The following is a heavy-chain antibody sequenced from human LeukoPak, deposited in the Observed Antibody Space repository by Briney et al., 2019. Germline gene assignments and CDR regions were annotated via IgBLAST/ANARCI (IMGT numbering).Heavy chain of an antibody. J-gene: IGHJ2*01. V-gene: IGHV3-48*04. CDR2: ISGTSSTI. CDR3: ARGLHITLSGWHFDL. CDR1: GFTISSHN. D-gene: IGHD1-14*01. Sequence: GGSLRLSCAASGFTISSHNMNWVRQAPGKGLEWISYISGTSSTISYADSVKGRFTISRDNAKNSLYLQMHSLRAEDTAVYYCARGLHITLSGWHFDLWGRGALVTVSS.